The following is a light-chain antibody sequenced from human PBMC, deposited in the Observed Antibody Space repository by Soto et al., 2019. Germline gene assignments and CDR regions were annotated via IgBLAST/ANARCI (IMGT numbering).Light chain of an antibody. Sequence: DIQMTQSPSSLSASVGDRVTITCRASQSISTYLHWYQAKPGRPPKLLIYSASSLQSGVPSRFTGRGSGTEFTLSISSLQPEDFATYYCQQSYCPLHIFGPGTKVEIK. CDR3: QQSYCPLHI. J-gene: IGKJ3*01. V-gene: IGKV1-39*01. CDR1: QSISTY. CDR2: SAS.